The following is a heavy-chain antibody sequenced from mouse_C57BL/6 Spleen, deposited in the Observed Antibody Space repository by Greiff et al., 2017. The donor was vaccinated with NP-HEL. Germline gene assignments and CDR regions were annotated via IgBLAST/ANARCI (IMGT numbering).Heavy chain of an antibody. CDR2: IYPRSGNT. J-gene: IGHJ4*01. D-gene: IGHD2-4*01. CDR3: ANDYDVEAMDY. Sequence: VQGVESGAELARPGASVKLSCKASGYTFTSYGISWVKQRTGQGLEWIGEIYPRSGNTYYNEKFKGKATLTADKSSSTAYMELRSLTSEDSAVYFCANDYDVEAMDYWGQGTSVTVSS. CDR1: GYTFTSYG. V-gene: IGHV1-81*01.